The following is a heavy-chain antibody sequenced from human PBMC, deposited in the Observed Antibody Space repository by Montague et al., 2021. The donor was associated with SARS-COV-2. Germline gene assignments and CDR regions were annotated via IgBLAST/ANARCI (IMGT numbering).Heavy chain of an antibody. Sequence: CAISGDSVSGISPSWNWVRQSPSRGLERLGRTYYMSKRYNDYAVSVRGRVTINPDTSKNQFSLQLNSVTPEDTAVFYCTRGREGKCNVMDVWGQGTTVTVSS. V-gene: IGHV6-1*01. CDR3: TRGREGKCNVMDV. J-gene: IGHJ6*02. CDR2: TYYMSKRYN. CDR1: GDSVSGISPS. D-gene: IGHD1-26*01.